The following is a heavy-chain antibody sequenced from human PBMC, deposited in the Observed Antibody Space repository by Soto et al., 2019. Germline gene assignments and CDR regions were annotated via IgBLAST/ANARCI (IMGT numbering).Heavy chain of an antibody. Sequence: SETLSLTCAVYGGSFSCYYWSWIRQPPGKGLEWIGEINHSGSTNYNPSLKSRVTISVETSKNKFSLKLSSVTAADTDVYYCARRVKYYYDSSGYPAYFDYWGQGTLVTVSS. V-gene: IGHV4-34*01. D-gene: IGHD3-22*01. CDR2: INHSGST. CDR1: GGSFSCYY. CDR3: ARRVKYYYDSSGYPAYFDY. J-gene: IGHJ4*02.